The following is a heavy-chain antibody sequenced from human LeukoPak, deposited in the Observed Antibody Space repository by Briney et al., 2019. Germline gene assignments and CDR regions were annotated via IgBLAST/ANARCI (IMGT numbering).Heavy chain of an antibody. CDR3: TRDPGYYNHDWYFDL. V-gene: IGHV4-4*07. Sequence: SETLSLTCTVSGVSLSIYYWFWIRQPAGKGLEWIGRIHTSGNADYNPSLKSRVTMSVDTSKNQFSLTLRSVTAADTAVYYCTRDPGYYNHDWYFDLWGRGTLISASS. D-gene: IGHD4-17*01. CDR1: GVSLSIYY. CDR2: IHTSGNA. J-gene: IGHJ2*01.